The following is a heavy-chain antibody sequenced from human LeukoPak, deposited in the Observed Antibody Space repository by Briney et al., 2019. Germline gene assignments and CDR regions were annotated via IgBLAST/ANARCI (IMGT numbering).Heavy chain of an antibody. CDR2: TYYRSKWYN. CDR1: GDSVSRNSVS. Sequence: SQTPSLTCAISGDSVSRNSVSWNWIRQSPSRGLEWLGRTYYRSKWYNDYAVSVESRVTINPDTSKNQFSLQLSSVTPEDTAVYYCARSRGYNYGADFWGQGTLVTVSS. CDR3: ARSRGYNYGADF. J-gene: IGHJ4*02. D-gene: IGHD5-18*01. V-gene: IGHV6-1*01.